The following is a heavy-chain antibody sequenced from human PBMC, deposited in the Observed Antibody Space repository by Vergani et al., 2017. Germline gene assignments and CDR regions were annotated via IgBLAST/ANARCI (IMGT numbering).Heavy chain of an antibody. V-gene: IGHV4-30-4*08. J-gene: IGHJ4*02. CDR3: ARGGQWLVPFDY. CDR1: GESIRSGDHC. D-gene: IGHD6-19*01. Sequence: QVKLQESGPGLLKPSQTLSLTCTVSGESIRSGDHCWTWIRQRPGKGLEWIGEINHSGSTNYNPSLKSRVTISVDTSKNQFSLKLSSVTAADTAVYYCARGGQWLVPFDYWGQGTLVAVSS. CDR2: INHSGST.